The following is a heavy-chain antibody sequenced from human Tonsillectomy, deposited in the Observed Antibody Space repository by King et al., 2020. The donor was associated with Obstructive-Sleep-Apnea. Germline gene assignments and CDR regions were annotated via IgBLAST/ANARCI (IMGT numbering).Heavy chain of an antibody. D-gene: IGHD6-19*01. CDR3: ARLVAVAGTPPYFDY. CDR2: IYPSDSDT. V-gene: IGHV5-51*01. Sequence: QLVQSGAEVKKPGESLKISCQGSGYSFTSYWIGWVRQMPGKGLEWMGIIYPSDSDTRYSPSFQGQVTISADKSISTAYLQWSSLKASDTAMYYCARLVAVAGTPPYFDYWGQGTLVTVFS. CDR1: GYSFTSYW. J-gene: IGHJ4*02.